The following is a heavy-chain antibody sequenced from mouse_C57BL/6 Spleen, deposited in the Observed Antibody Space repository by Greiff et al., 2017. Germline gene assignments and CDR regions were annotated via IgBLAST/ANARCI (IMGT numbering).Heavy chain of an antibody. V-gene: IGHV1-82*01. CDR2: IYPGDGDT. CDR3: ANLVADARDY. J-gene: IGHJ4*01. CDR1: GYAFSSSW. Sequence: QVQLQQSGPELVKPGASVKISCKASGYAFSSSWMNWVKQRPGKGLEWIGRIYPGDGDTNYNGKFKGKATLTADKSSSTAYMQLSSLTSEDSAVYFCANLVADARDYWGQGTSVTVSS. D-gene: IGHD1-1*01.